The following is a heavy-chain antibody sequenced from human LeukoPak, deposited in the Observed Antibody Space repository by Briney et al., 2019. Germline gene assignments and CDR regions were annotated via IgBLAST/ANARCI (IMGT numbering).Heavy chain of an antibody. V-gene: IGHV3-48*03. CDR3: ARNDVSWYYYGMDV. J-gene: IGHJ6*04. CDR2: ISSSGSTI. CDR1: GFTFSSYE. Sequence: GGSLRLSCAASGFTFSSYEMNWVRQAPGKGREGVSYISSSGSTIYYADSVKGRFTISRDNAKNSLYLQMNSLRAEDTAVYYCARNDVSWYYYGMDVWGKGTTVTVSS. D-gene: IGHD1-1*01.